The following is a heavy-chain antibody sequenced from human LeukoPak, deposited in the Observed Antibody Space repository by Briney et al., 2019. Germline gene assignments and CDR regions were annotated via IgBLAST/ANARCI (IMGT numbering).Heavy chain of an antibody. J-gene: IGHJ4*02. CDR1: GYTFTSYG. CDR3: ARDLRPTEYSSSSEFDY. CDR2: ISAYNGNT. V-gene: IGHV1-18*01. Sequence: ASMKVSCKASGYTFTSYGISWVRQAPGQGLEWMGWISAYNGNTNYAQKLQGRVTMTTDTSTSTAYMELRSLRSEDTAVYYCARDLRPTEYSSSSEFDYWGQGTLVTVSS. D-gene: IGHD6-6*01.